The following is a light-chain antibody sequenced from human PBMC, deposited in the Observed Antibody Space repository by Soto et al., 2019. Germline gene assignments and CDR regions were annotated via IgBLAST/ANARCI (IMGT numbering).Light chain of an antibody. J-gene: IGKJ4*01. CDR3: QQPNTTPQT. CDR2: TAS. CDR1: QNINNY. V-gene: IGKV1-39*01. Sequence: DIQMTQSPSSLSASVGDRVTITCRTSQNINNYLNWYQQKPGKAPNLLIYTASTLQSGVPSRFSGSGSGTDFTLTISSLQPEDFATYYCQQPNTTPQTFGRGTKVDIK.